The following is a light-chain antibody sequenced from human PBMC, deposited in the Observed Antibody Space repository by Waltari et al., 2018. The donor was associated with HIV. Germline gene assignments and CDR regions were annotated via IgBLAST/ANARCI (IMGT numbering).Light chain of an antibody. V-gene: IGLV1-40*01. Sequence: QSVLRQPPSVSGAPGQRVTISCTGSPPNIGAGYEVHRSQQLPEAAPKLLIFGYSNRPSGVPARFSGSKSGTSASLAISGLQAEDEADYYCQSYDSTLSAWVFGGGTKLTVL. CDR1: PPNIGAGYE. J-gene: IGLJ3*02. CDR3: QSYDSTLSAWV. CDR2: GYS.